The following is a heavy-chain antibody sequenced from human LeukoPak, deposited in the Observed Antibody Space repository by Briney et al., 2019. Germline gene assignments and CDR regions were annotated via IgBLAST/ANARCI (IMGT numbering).Heavy chain of an antibody. J-gene: IGHJ6*02. D-gene: IGHD3-10*01. CDR2: ISGSGGST. Sequence: PGGSLRLSCAASGFTFSSYAMSWVRQVPGKGLEWVSAISGSGGSTYYADSVKGRFTISRDNSKNTLYLQMNSLRAEDTAVYYCAKSRYGSGSYHHGMDVWGQGTTVTVSS. CDR3: AKSRYGSGSYHHGMDV. CDR1: GFTFSSYA. V-gene: IGHV3-23*01.